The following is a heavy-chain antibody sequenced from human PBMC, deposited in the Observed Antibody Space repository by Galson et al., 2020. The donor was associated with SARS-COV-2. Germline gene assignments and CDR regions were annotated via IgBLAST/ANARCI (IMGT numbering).Heavy chain of an antibody. V-gene: IGHV4-38-2*02. CDR3: ARQGVNMIVLVTFPGLYFGL. D-gene: IGHD3-22*01. J-gene: IGHJ2*01. CDR1: GYSVSTTNY. CDR2: VYPSGTT. Sequence: SETLSLTCTVSGYSVSTTNYWGWVRQPPGRGLEWIGSVYPSGTTYYNPSLKSRVTISVDTSKNQFSLRLDSVTAAGTALYYCARQGVNMIVLVTFPGLYFGLWGRGTLVTVSS.